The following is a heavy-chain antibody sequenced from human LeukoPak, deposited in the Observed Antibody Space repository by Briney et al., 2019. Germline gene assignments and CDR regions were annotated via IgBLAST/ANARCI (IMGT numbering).Heavy chain of an antibody. D-gene: IGHD6-19*01. J-gene: IGHJ3*02. CDR3: ARWLGNGFDM. Sequence: PSETLSLTCIVSGYSVSSNSDWAWIRQSPGKGLEWIGSIHHGGNTYYNPSLMSRVSMSIDTSKNQCSLNLSSVTAPDTAIFYCARWLGNGFDMWGQGTMVTVSS. CDR1: GYSVSSNSD. V-gene: IGHV4-38-2*02. CDR2: IHHGGNT.